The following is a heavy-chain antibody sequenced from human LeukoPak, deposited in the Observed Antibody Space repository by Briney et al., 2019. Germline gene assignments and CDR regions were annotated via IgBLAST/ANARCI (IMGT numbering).Heavy chain of an antibody. D-gene: IGHD6-13*01. Sequence: ASVKVSCKASGYTFTSYGISWVRQAPGQGLEWMGWISAYNGNTNYAQKLQGRVTMTTDTPTSTAYMELRSLRSDDTAVYYCARDLTGTGGVYSSSWYGTRTKKYDFDYWGQGTLVTVSS. CDR1: GYTFTSYG. CDR2: ISAYNGNT. J-gene: IGHJ4*02. CDR3: ARDLTGTGGVYSSSWYGTRTKKYDFDY. V-gene: IGHV1-18*01.